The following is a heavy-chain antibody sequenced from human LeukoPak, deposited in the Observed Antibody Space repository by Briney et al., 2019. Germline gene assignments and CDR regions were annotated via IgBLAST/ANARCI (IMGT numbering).Heavy chain of an antibody. V-gene: IGHV3-53*05. CDR2: LYSDGNT. D-gene: IGHD5-18*01. CDR1: GFTVITND. CDR3: AKERDTAMVTIDY. Sequence: GGSLRLSCAASGFTVITNDMTWVRQAPGKGLEWVSVLYSDGNTKYADSVQGRFTISRDNSKNTLYLQMNSLRAEDTAVYYCAKERDTAMVTIDYWGQGTLVTVSS. J-gene: IGHJ4*02.